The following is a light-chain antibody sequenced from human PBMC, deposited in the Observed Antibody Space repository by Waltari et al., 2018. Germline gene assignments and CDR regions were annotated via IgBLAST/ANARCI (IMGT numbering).Light chain of an antibody. J-gene: IGKJ1*01. CDR1: QSITNW. V-gene: IGKV1-5*03. CDR3: QQYDNYWT. CDR2: RAS. Sequence: QMTQSPSTLSASVGDRVTITCRASQSITNWLAWYQQKPGKAPKLLIYRASNLESGVPSRFSGSGSGTEFTLTISSLQPDDFATYYCQQYDNYWTFGQGTKVEIK.